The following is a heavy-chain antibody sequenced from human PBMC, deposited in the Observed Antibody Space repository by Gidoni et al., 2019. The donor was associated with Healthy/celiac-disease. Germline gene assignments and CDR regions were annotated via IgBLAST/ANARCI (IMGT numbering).Heavy chain of an antibody. Sequence: QVQLVQSGAEVKKPGSSVKVSCKASGGTFSSYAISWVRQAPGQGLEWMGRIIPILGIANYAQKFQGRVTITADKSTSTAYTELSSLRSEDTAVYYCARDPYAYSDSSGYYFSSPYFDYWGQGTLVTVSS. CDR1: GGTFSSYA. CDR3: ARDPYAYSDSSGYYFSSPYFDY. V-gene: IGHV1-69*04. D-gene: IGHD3-22*01. J-gene: IGHJ4*02. CDR2: IIPILGIA.